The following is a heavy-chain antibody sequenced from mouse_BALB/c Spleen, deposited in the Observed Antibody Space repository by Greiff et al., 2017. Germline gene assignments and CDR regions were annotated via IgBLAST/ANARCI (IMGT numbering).Heavy chain of an antibody. CDR1: GFTFSSYT. CDR3: ARYYGYDYAMDY. Sequence: EVKLMESGGGLVKPGGSLKLSCAASGFTFSSYTMSWVRQTPEKRLEWVATISSGGGNTYYPDSVKGRFTISRDNAKNNLYLQMSSLRSEDTALYYCARYYGYDYAMDYWGQGTSVTVSS. V-gene: IGHV5-9*03. CDR2: ISSGGGNT. J-gene: IGHJ4*01. D-gene: IGHD2-2*01.